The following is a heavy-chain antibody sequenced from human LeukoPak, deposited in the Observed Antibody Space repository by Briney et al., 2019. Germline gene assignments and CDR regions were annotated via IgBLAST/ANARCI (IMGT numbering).Heavy chain of an antibody. J-gene: IGHJ6*03. CDR3: ARHQGPFYYYYMDV. V-gene: IGHV4-39*01. CDR1: GGSISSSSYY. CDR2: IYYSGST. Sequence: SETLSLTCTVSGGSISSSSYYWGWIRQPPGKGLEWIGSIYYSGSTYYNPSLKSRVTISVDTSKNQFSLKLSSVTAADTAVYYCARHQGPFYYYYMDVWGKGTTVTISS.